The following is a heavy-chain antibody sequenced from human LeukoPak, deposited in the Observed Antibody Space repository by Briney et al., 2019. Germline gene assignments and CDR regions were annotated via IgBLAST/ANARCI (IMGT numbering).Heavy chain of an antibody. J-gene: IGHJ4*02. V-gene: IGHV1-3*01. Sequence: ASVKVSCKTSGFTFTTYSMHWVRQAPGERLEWMGWINAANGNTQYSQKFQGRVTITRDTSASTAYMELSSLRSEDTAVYYCARDYCSSTSCLFDYWGQGTLVTVSS. CDR2: INAANGNT. CDR3: ARDYCSSTSCLFDY. CDR1: GFTFTTYS. D-gene: IGHD2-2*01.